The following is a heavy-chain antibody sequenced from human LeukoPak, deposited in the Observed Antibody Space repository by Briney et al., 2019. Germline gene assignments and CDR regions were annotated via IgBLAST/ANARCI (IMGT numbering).Heavy chain of an antibody. CDR1: GYTFTGYY. CDR2: INPNSGGT. Sequence: ASMKVSCKASGYTFTGYYMHWVRQAPGQGLEWMGWINPNSGGTNYAQKFQGRVTMTRDTSISTAYMELSRLRSDDTAVYYCARGLKDIVVVPAAAFDPWGQGTLVTVSS. D-gene: IGHD2-2*01. V-gene: IGHV1-2*02. CDR3: ARGLKDIVVVPAAAFDP. J-gene: IGHJ5*02.